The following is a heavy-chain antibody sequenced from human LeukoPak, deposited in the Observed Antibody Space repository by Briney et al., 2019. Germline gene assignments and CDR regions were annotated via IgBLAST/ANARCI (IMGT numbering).Heavy chain of an antibody. J-gene: IGHJ4*02. CDR3: ARRMATPPYFDY. D-gene: IGHD5-24*01. Sequence: ASVKVSCKASGYPFTGYYLHWVRQAPGQGLEWMGWINPNSGVTNYAQKFQGRVTMTRDTSISTAYMELSRLRSDDTAVYYCARRMATPPYFDYWGQGTLVTVSS. CDR2: INPNSGVT. CDR1: GYPFTGYY. V-gene: IGHV1-2*02.